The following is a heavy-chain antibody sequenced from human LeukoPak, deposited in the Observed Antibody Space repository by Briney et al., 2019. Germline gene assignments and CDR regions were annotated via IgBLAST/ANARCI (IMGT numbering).Heavy chain of an antibody. Sequence: GGSLRLSCAASGFTFSSYSRNWVRQAPGKGLEWVSYISSSSSTIYYADSVKGRFTISRDNAKNSLYLQMNSLRAEDTAVYYCARDRSDFQHWGQGTLVTVSS. CDR2: ISSSSSTI. D-gene: IGHD3-3*01. V-gene: IGHV3-48*01. J-gene: IGHJ1*01. CDR1: GFTFSSYS. CDR3: ARDRSDFQH.